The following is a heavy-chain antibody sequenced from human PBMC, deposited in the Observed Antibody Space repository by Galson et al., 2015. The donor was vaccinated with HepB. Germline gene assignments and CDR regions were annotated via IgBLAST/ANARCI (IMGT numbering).Heavy chain of an antibody. CDR1: GFSFSSYV. CDR2: ITGNGGSA. CDR3: AILPQIAPGDY. D-gene: IGHD6-13*01. J-gene: IGHJ4*02. Sequence: SLRLSCAASGFSFSSYVMSWVRQAPGKGLEWVSSITGNGGSAHYADSVKGRFTISRDNSKNTLYLQMTSLRAEDTAIFYCAILPQIAPGDYWGQGSLVTASS. V-gene: IGHV3-23*01.